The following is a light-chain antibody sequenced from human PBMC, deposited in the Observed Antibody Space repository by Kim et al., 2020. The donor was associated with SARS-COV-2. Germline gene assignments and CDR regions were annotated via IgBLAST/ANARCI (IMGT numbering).Light chain of an antibody. J-gene: IGKJ2*01. CDR3: QQYNSDSHT. CDR1: QSISDW. CDR2: DAS. V-gene: IGKV1-5*01. Sequence: SASVGDRVNITCRASQSISDWLAWYQQKPGKAPKLLIYDASSLESGIPSRFSGSGSGTEFTLTINSLQPDDFATYYCQQYNSDSHTFGQGTKLEIK.